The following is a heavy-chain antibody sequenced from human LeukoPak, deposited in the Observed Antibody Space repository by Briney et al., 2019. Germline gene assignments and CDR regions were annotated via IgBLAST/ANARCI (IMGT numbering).Heavy chain of an antibody. CDR1: GYTVTSDY. V-gene: IGHV1-46*01. CDR2: IIPSGGST. J-gene: IGHJ4*02. CDR3: ARSGYGDY. D-gene: IGHD5-12*01. Sequence: ASVKVSCKASGYTVTSDYIHWVRQASGQGLEWMGRIIPSGGSTSYAQKFQGRVTMTRDTSTSTVYMELSSLRSDDTAAYYCARSGYGDYWGQGTLVTVSS.